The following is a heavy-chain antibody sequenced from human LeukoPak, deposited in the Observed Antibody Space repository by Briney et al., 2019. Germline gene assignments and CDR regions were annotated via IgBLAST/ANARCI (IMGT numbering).Heavy chain of an antibody. Sequence: SETLSLTCIVSGASIIVNYWSWIRQPPGKGLEWSGYIYYSGNTNYNPSLKSRVTISVDKSKNQFSLRLSSVTDADTAVYYCARLGGDWEFVSWGQGTLVTVSS. CDR1: GASIIVNY. D-gene: IGHD3/OR15-3a*01. CDR2: IYYSGNT. V-gene: IGHV4-59*08. CDR3: ARLGGDWEFVS. J-gene: IGHJ4*02.